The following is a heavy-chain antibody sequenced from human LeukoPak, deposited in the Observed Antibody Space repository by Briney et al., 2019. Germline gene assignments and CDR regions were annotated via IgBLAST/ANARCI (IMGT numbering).Heavy chain of an antibody. V-gene: IGHV3-23*01. J-gene: IGHJ3*02. CDR1: GFTFSSYA. CDR3: AKDWRRIVVVITTPPVRAFDI. CDR2: ISGSGGST. Sequence: PGRSLRLSCAASGFTFSSYAMSWVRQAPGKGLEWVSAISGSGGSTYYADSVKGRFTISRDNSKNTLYLQMNSLRAEDTAVYYCAKDWRRIVVVITTPPVRAFDIWGQGTMVTVSS. D-gene: IGHD3-22*01.